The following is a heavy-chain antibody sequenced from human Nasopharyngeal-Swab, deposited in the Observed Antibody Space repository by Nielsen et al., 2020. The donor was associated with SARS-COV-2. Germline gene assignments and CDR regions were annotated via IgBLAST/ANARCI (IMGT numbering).Heavy chain of an antibody. V-gene: IGHV1-46*01. CDR3: ARGGQRHIVVVTANNWFDP. CDR2: INPSGGST. J-gene: IGHJ5*02. D-gene: IGHD2-21*02. CDR1: GYTFTSYY. Sequence: ASVKVSCKASGYTFTSYYMHWVRQAPGQGLEWMGIINPSGGSTSYAQKFQGRVTMTRDTSTSTVYMELSSLRSEDTAVYYCARGGQRHIVVVTANNWFDPWGQGTLVTFSS.